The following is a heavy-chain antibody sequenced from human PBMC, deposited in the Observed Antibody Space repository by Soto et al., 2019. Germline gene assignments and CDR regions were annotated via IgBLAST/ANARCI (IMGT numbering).Heavy chain of an antibody. CDR3: ARDQWLVSGMDV. J-gene: IGHJ6*02. V-gene: IGHV1-2*04. CDR1: GYTFTAYY. D-gene: IGHD6-19*01. Sequence: ASVKVSRQASGYTFTAYYIHWVRQAPGQGLEWMGWINPNSGGTNYAQKFQGWVTMTKDTSISTAYMELSRLRSDDTAVYYCARDQWLVSGMDVWGQGTTVTVSS. CDR2: INPNSGGT.